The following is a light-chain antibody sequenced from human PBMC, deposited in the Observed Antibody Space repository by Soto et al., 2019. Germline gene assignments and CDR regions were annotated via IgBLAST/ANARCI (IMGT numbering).Light chain of an antibody. Sequence: EIVLTHSPATLSLSPGERATLSCRASQSVSSYFAWYQQKPGQAPRLLIYDASNRATGIPARFSGSGSGTDFTLTISSLEPEDFAVYYCQQRRNWPLTFGQGTRLEIK. CDR2: DAS. V-gene: IGKV3-11*01. CDR1: QSVSSY. J-gene: IGKJ5*01. CDR3: QQRRNWPLT.